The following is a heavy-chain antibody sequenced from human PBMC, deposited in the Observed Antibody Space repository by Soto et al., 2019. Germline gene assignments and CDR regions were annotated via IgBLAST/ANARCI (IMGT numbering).Heavy chain of an antibody. D-gene: IGHD2-2*01. CDR1: GGSFSDSY. CDR3: ARVARCLSTNCYGFPSY. V-gene: IGHV4-34*01. J-gene: IGHJ4*02. CDR2: INHSGST. Sequence: PSETLSLTCAVYGGSFSDSYWTWIRQPPGKGLEWIGEINHSGSTNYNPSLESRVTMSVDLTKNQFSLKLTSVTAADTAVYHCARVARCLSTNCYGFPSYWGQGTPVTVSS.